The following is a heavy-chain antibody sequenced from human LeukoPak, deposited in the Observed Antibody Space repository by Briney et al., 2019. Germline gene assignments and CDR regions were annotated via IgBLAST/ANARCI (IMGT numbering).Heavy chain of an antibody. D-gene: IGHD3-3*02. Sequence: SETLSLTCTVSGGPVRTTRYYWAWIRQSPGKGLEWIGSISYFGSAYYRPSLQSRATISMDSSKTQISLTLSSVTATDTALYYCATHDEGSFFESWGQGALVTVS. CDR1: GGPVRTTRYY. CDR3: ATHDEGSFFES. J-gene: IGHJ4*02. CDR2: ISYFGSA. V-gene: IGHV4-39*01.